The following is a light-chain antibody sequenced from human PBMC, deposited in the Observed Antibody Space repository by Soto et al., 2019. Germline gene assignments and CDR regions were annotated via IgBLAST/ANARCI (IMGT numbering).Light chain of an antibody. J-gene: IGKJ4*01. Sequence: EIVLTQSPGTLSLSPGERATLSCRASESVSSSYLAWYQQKPGQAPRLLIYDASSRGTGIPDRFSGSGSGTDFTLTVSRLEPEDFALYYCQQYGSSPLTFGGGTKVEIK. V-gene: IGKV3-20*01. CDR3: QQYGSSPLT. CDR1: ESVSSSY. CDR2: DAS.